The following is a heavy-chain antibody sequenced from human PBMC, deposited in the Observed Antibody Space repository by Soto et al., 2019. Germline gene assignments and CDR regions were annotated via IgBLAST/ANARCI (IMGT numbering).Heavy chain of an antibody. Sequence: SETLSLTCTVSGGSISSYYWSWIRQPPGKGLEWIGYIYYSGSTNYNPSLKSRVTISVDTSKNQFSLKLSSVTAADTAVYYCARERGKLRGYAFDIWGQGTMVTVSS. D-gene: IGHD1-26*01. CDR3: ARERGKLRGYAFDI. CDR2: IYYSGST. J-gene: IGHJ3*02. CDR1: GGSISSYY. V-gene: IGHV4-59*01.